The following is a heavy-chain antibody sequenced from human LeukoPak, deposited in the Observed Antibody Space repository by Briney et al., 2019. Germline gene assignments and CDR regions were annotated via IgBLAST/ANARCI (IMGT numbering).Heavy chain of an antibody. D-gene: IGHD3-22*01. CDR1: GGSISRHY. J-gene: IGHJ3*02. V-gene: IGHV4-59*11. CDR3: ARLLDNDSSGDPDTFDM. Sequence: HSETLSLTCAVSGGSISRHYWSWIRRPPGKRLDGIGFMYYSGRTRYNPSLHSRVTISADTSKNHLSLKVTSVTAADTAVYYCARLLDNDSSGDPDTFDMWGQGIMVTVSS. CDR2: MYYSGRT.